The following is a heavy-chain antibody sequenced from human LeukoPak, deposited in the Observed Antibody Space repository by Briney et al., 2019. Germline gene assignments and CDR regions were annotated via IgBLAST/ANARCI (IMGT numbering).Heavy chain of an antibody. CDR3: ARAPAGLIFDY. Sequence: SETLSLTCTVSGGSISSGSYYWSWIRQPPGKGLEWIGSIYYSGSTYYNPSLKSRVTISVDTSKNQFSLKLSSVTAADTAVYYCARAPAGLIFDYWGQGTLVTVSS. V-gene: IGHV4-39*07. CDR2: IYYSGST. J-gene: IGHJ4*02. D-gene: IGHD2-2*01. CDR1: GGSISSGSYY.